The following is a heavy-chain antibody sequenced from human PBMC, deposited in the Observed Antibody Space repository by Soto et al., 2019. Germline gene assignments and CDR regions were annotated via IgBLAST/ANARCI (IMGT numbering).Heavy chain of an antibody. Sequence: KPGGSLRLSCVTSGFTFSRNTMNWVRQAPGKGLEWVASITSSGSYVYYADSVKGRFSASRDNAKNSLSLQMDSLRPDDTAIYFCVKDEGIEAMDVWGQGTTVIVSS. CDR2: ITSSGSYV. CDR1: GFTFSRNT. D-gene: IGHD3-3*02. V-gene: IGHV3-21*01. CDR3: VKDEGIEAMDV. J-gene: IGHJ6*02.